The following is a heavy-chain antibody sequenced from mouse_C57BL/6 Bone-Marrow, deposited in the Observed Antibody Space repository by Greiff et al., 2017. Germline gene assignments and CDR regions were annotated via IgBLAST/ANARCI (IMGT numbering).Heavy chain of an antibody. CDR3: ARNHYYVIFAY. CDR2: IWSGGST. V-gene: IGHV2-2*01. J-gene: IGHJ3*01. CDR1: GFSLTSYG. Sequence: QVQLKESGPGLVQPSQSLSITCTASGFSLTSYGVHWVRQSPGKGLEWLGVIWSGGSTDYNAAFISRLSISKDNSKSQVFFKMNSLQADDTAIYYCARNHYYVIFAYWGQGTLVTVSA. D-gene: IGHD1-2*01.